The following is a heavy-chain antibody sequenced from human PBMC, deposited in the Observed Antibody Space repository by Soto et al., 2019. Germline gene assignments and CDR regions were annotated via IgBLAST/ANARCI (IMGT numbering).Heavy chain of an antibody. CDR2: IYYSGST. CDR1: GGSISSGGYY. CDR3: ARRISTIEYSSPLRVNWFDP. Sequence: SETLSLTCTVSGGSISSGGYYWSWIRQHPGKGLEWIGYIYYSGSTNYNPSLKSRVTISVDTSKNQFSLKLSSVTAADTAVYYCARRISTIEYSSPLRVNWFDPWGQGTLVTVSS. V-gene: IGHV4-61*08. D-gene: IGHD6-6*01. J-gene: IGHJ5*02.